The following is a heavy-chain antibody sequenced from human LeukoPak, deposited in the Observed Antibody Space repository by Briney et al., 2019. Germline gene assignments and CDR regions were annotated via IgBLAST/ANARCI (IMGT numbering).Heavy chain of an antibody. CDR2: INPSGDST. CDR3: ASVLYCGADCYSGRYFFDY. D-gene: IGHD2-21*02. CDR1: GYTFTSYD. J-gene: IGHJ4*02. V-gene: IGHV1-46*01. Sequence: ASVPVSCKASGYTFTSYDMHWVRQAPGQGLEWMGIINPSGDSTSYAQKFQGRVTMTRATSTSTVYMELSSLRSEDTAVYYCASVLYCGADCYSGRYFFDYWGQGHVDRVSS.